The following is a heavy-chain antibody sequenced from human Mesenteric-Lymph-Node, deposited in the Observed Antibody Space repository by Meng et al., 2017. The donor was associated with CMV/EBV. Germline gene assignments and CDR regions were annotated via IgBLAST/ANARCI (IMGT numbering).Heavy chain of an antibody. J-gene: IGHJ4*02. CDR1: SISSGGSS. Sequence: SISSGGSSWSWIRQPPGKGLEWIGYIYHSGSTYYNPSRKSRVTISVDRSKNQFSLKLSSVTAADTAVYYCARVLIAYYDFWSGPFDYWGQGTLVTVSS. CDR2: IYHSGST. CDR3: ARVLIAYYDFWSGPFDY. V-gene: IGHV4-30-2*01. D-gene: IGHD3-3*01.